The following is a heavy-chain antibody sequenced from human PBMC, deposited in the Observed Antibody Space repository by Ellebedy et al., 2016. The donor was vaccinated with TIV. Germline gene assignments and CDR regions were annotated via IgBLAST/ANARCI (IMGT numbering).Heavy chain of an antibody. CDR3: AKKGFCPDGSCPRDLYYFDF. Sequence: GGSLRLSXEGSGVTFSDFALSWVRQAPGKGLEWVAFISSGAGTMHYAESVKGRFTISTDNSKNTLYLHMNSLRADDAALYYCAKKGFCPDGSCPRDLYYFDFWGQGTLVTVSS. D-gene: IGHD2-15*01. V-gene: IGHV3-23*01. CDR1: GVTFSDFA. CDR2: ISSGAGTM. J-gene: IGHJ4*02.